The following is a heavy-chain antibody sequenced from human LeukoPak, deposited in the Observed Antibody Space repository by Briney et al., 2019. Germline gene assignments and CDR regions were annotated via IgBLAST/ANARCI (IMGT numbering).Heavy chain of an antibody. CDR2: ISGSSTTI. CDR3: AKTDSFDY. V-gene: IGHV3-48*01. Sequence: GGSLRLSCAASGFTFSSYSMNWVRQAPGKGLEWVSYISGSSTTIYYADSVKGRFTISRDNANSALSLQMNDLRAEDTAMYYCAKTDSFDYWSQGTLVTVSS. CDR1: GFTFSSYS. J-gene: IGHJ4*02.